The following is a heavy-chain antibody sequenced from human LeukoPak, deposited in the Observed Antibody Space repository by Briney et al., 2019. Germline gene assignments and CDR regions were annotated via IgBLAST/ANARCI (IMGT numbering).Heavy chain of an antibody. J-gene: IGHJ4*02. V-gene: IGHV3-23*01. CDR2: ISGSGGTT. Sequence: PGGSLRLSCAASGFXFSSYAISWVRQAPGKGLEWVSLISGSGGTTYYADSVKGRFTISRDNSKNTLFLQMYSLRAEDTAAYYCAKPREYSSTWFGVDHWGQGSLVTVSS. CDR1: GFXFSSYA. CDR3: AKPREYSSTWFGVDH. D-gene: IGHD6-13*01.